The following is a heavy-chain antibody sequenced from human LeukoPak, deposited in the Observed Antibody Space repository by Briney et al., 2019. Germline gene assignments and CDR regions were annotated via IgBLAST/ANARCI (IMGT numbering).Heavy chain of an antibody. CDR3: AKARGQWLIQKRYYFDY. J-gene: IGHJ4*02. Sequence: ASVKVSCKAPGYTFTGYYMHWVRQAPGQGLEWMGWINPNSGGTNYAQKFQGRVTMTRDTSISTAYMELSRLRSDDTAVYYCAKARGQWLIQKRYYFDYWGQGTLVTVSS. V-gene: IGHV1-2*02. CDR2: INPNSGGT. D-gene: IGHD6-19*01. CDR1: GYTFTGYY.